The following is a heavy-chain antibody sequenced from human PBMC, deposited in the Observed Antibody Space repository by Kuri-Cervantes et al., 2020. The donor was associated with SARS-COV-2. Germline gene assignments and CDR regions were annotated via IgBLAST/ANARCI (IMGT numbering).Heavy chain of an antibody. CDR1: GFTFSSYA. D-gene: IGHD1-14*01. CDR2: ISSSSSYI. Sequence: GESLKISCAASGFTFSSYAMSWVRQAPGKGLEWVSSISSSSSYIYYADSVKGRFTISRDNSKNTLYLQMNSLRAEDTAVYYCATKPPGVNDAFDIWGQGTMVTVSS. J-gene: IGHJ3*02. V-gene: IGHV3-21*01. CDR3: ATKPPGVNDAFDI.